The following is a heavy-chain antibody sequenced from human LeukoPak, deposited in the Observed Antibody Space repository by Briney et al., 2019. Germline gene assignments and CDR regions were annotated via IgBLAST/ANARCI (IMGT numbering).Heavy chain of an antibody. CDR2: INHSGST. CDR1: GGSFSGYY. V-gene: IGHV4-34*01. D-gene: IGHD2-15*01. CDR3: ASVVWP. Sequence: PSETLSLTCAVYGGSFSGYYWSWIRRPPGKGLEWIGEINHSGSTNYNPSLKSRVTISVDTSKNQFSLKLSSVTAADTAVYYCASVVWPWGQGTLVTVSS. J-gene: IGHJ4*02.